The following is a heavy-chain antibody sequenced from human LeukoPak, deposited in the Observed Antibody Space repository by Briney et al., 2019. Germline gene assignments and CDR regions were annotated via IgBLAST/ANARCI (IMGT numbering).Heavy chain of an antibody. Sequence: SVKVSCTASGGTFSSYAINWGRHAPGQGHGLVGGVIPFFGTTNYAQKFQGRVTITADESTSTAYMELSSLRSEDTAVYYCARVKPAYCGGDCYWYNWFDPWGQGTLVTVSS. CDR1: GGTFSSYA. V-gene: IGHV1-69*01. CDR2: VIPFFGTT. D-gene: IGHD2-21*02. J-gene: IGHJ5*02. CDR3: ARVKPAYCGGDCYWYNWFDP.